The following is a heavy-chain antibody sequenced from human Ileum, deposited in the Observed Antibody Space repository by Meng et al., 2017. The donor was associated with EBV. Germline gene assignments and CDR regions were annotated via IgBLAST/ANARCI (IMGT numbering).Heavy chain of an antibody. CDR1: GYTFTGYY. D-gene: IGHD2-2*02. Sequence: HVQLVQSGSEVKKPGASVKFSCKASGYTFTGYYMHWVRQAPGQGLEWMGRINPNSGATEYAQNFQGRVTMTRDTSISTAYMELSRLRSDDTAVYYCARDSRHCTSASCYSWYFDLWGRGTLVTVSS. CDR3: ARDSRHCTSASCYSWYFDL. CDR2: INPNSGAT. J-gene: IGHJ2*01. V-gene: IGHV1-2*06.